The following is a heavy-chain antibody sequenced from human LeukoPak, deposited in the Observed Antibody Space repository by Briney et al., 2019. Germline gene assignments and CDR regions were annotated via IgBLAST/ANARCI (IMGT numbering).Heavy chain of an antibody. V-gene: IGHV4-39*02. CDR3: ARECKTNYGDWLAY. CDR2: IYYSGST. Sequence: SETLSLTCTVSGGSISSSSYYWGWIRQPPGQGLEWIGTIYYSGSTYYNPSLKSRVTISVDTSKNQFSLKLSSVTAADTAVYYCARECKTNYGDWLAYWGQGTLVTVSS. J-gene: IGHJ4*02. CDR1: GGSISSSSYY. D-gene: IGHD4-17*01.